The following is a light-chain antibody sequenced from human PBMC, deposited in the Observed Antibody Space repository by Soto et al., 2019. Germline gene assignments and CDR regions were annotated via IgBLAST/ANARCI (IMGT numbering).Light chain of an antibody. CDR3: QKYGNTPLS. Sequence: EIFFTHSPATLSFSPGEIATLSCWASQRVSNNYLAWYQQKPGLAPRLLIYDASSRATGIPDRFTGSGSGTDFTLTISRLEPEDFAVYYCQKYGNTPLSFGGGTKVDI. J-gene: IGKJ4*01. CDR2: DAS. V-gene: IGKV3D-20*01. CDR1: QRVSNNY.